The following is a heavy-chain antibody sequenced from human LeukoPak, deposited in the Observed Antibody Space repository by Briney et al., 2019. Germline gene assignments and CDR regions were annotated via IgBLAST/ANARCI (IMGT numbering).Heavy chain of an antibody. CDR3: ERTIVGATVAWYFDL. CDR2: ISDRGSSK. CDR1: GFNFGDFY. D-gene: IGHD1-26*01. Sequence: PRGSLSPACAASGFNFGDFYVTWIRQAPGKGLEFISYISDRGSSKDYVDSVRGQFTISRDNANNSLYLQMNTLRVEDTAIYYCERTIVGATVAWYFDLWGRGTLVTVSS. J-gene: IGHJ2*01. V-gene: IGHV3-11*04.